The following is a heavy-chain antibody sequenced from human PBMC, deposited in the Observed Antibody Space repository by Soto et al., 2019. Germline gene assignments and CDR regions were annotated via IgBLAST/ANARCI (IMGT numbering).Heavy chain of an antibody. Sequence: EVHLLESGGGLVQPGGSLRLSCATSGFIFNYYAIVWVRQAPGKGLEWVSGISGGGQNMYYADSVRGRFTMSSDSSKKTVYLEMSGLRAEDTATYFCARDISEYGDHGDYWGHGTLVTVSS. CDR1: GFIFNYYA. D-gene: IGHD3-10*01. V-gene: IGHV3-23*01. CDR3: ARDISEYGDHGDY. J-gene: IGHJ4*01. CDR2: ISGGGQNM.